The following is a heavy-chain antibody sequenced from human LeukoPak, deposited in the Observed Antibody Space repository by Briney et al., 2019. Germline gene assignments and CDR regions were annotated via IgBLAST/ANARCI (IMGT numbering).Heavy chain of an antibody. D-gene: IGHD6-13*01. CDR3: ASAYSATWYAGY. Sequence: GGSLRLSCSASGFTFNTYNMNWVRQAPGRGLEWISYISSGGSTIYYADSVKGRFTISRDSAKNSLYLQMNSLRAEDTAVYYCASAYSATWYAGYWGQGTLVTVSS. V-gene: IGHV3-48*01. CDR1: GFTFNTYN. CDR2: ISSGGSTI. J-gene: IGHJ4*02.